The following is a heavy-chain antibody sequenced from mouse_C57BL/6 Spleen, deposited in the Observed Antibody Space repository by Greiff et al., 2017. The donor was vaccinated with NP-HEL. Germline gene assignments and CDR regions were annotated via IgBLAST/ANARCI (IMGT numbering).Heavy chain of an antibody. CDR1: GYAFSSSW. D-gene: IGHD1-1*01. CDR3: ARGVAKAGHYFDY. Sequence: VQLQQSGPELVKPGASVKISCKASGYAFSSSWMNWVKQRPGKGLEWIGRIYPGDGDTNYNGKFKGKATLTADKSSSTAYMQLSSLTSEDSAVYCCARGVAKAGHYFDYWGQGTTLTVSS. J-gene: IGHJ2*01. V-gene: IGHV1-82*01. CDR2: IYPGDGDT.